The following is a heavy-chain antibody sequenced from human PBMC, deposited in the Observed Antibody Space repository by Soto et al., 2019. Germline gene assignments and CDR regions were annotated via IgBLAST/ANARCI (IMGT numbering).Heavy chain of an antibody. CDR1: GFTFSSYW. CDR2: IKQDGSEK. V-gene: IGHV3-7*01. D-gene: IGHD3-16*01. CDR3: ARDTPTFEDAFDI. J-gene: IGHJ3*02. Sequence: EVQLVESGGGLVQPGGSLRLSCAASGFTFSSYWMSWVRQAPGKGLEWVANIKQDGSEKYYVDSVKGRFTISRDNAKNSLYLQMNSLRAEDTAVYYCARDTPTFEDAFDIWGQGTMVTVSS.